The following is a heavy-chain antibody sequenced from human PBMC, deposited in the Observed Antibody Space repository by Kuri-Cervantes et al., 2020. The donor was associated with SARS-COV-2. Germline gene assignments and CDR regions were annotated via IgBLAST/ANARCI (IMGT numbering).Heavy chain of an antibody. D-gene: IGHD7-27*01. CDR1: GFTFSSYW. CDR3: TTDQILGMQAFDI. Sequence: GESLKISCAASGFTFSSYWMHWVRQAPGKGLEWVGRIKSKTDGGTTDYAAPVKGRFTISRDDSKNTLYLQMNSLKTEDTAVYYCTTDQILGMQAFDIWGQGTMVTVSS. V-gene: IGHV3-15*01. J-gene: IGHJ3*02. CDR2: IKSKTDGGTT.